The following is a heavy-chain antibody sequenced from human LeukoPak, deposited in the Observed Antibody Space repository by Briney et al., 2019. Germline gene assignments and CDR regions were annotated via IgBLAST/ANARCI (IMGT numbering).Heavy chain of an antibody. V-gene: IGHV3-21*01. J-gene: IGHJ4*02. CDR2: ISSSSSYI. D-gene: IGHD4-11*01. CDR1: GFTFSSYS. CDR3: ARADSYYFDY. Sequence: GGSLRLSCAASGFTFSSYSMNWVRQAPGKGLEWVSFISSSSSYIYYADSVKGRFTISRDNAKNSLYLQVNSLRAEDTAVYYCARADSYYFDYWGQGTLVTVSS.